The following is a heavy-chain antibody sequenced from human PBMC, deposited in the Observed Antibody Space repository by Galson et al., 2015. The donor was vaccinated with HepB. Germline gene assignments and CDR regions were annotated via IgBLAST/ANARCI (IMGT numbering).Heavy chain of an antibody. V-gene: IGHV3-53*04. Sequence: SLRLSCAASGFTVSSNYMSWVRRAPGKGLEWVSIIYSGTSTYYADSVRGRFTISRHNFKNTLYLQMNSLRAEDTAVYYCARGPRYYYDSSGPGYFDYCGQGTLVTVSS. CDR1: GFTVSSNY. D-gene: IGHD3-22*01. J-gene: IGHJ4*02. CDR2: IYSGTST. CDR3: ARGPRYYYDSSGPGYFDY.